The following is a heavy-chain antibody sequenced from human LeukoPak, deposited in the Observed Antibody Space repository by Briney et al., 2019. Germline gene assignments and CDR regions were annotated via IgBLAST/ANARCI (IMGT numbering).Heavy chain of an antibody. D-gene: IGHD3-10*01. CDR2: IGGSGDFT. V-gene: IGHV3-23*01. CDR1: GFSVSNKY. CDR3: AKADRGWGVITKD. J-gene: IGHJ4*02. Sequence: GESLRLSCAASGFSVSNKYMSWVRQAPGKGLEWVSAIGGSGDFTYYAEYVRGRFTISRDNSEKTLYLQMNSLRAEDTAVYYCAKADRGWGVITKDWGQGTLVTVSS.